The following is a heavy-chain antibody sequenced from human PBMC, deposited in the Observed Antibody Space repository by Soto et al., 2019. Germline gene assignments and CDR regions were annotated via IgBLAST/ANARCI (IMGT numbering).Heavy chain of an antibody. Sequence: LSLTCTVSGGSVSSGSYYWSWIRQPPGRGLEWIGYIHYSGSANYSPSLKSRVTISIDTSKNQFSLNLSSVTAADTAVYYCARLEYYDYVWGSYRSPYYFDYWGQGTLVTVSS. D-gene: IGHD3-16*02. CDR3: ARLEYYDYVWGSYRSPYYFDY. V-gene: IGHV4-61*01. J-gene: IGHJ4*02. CDR1: GGSVSSGSYY. CDR2: IHYSGSA.